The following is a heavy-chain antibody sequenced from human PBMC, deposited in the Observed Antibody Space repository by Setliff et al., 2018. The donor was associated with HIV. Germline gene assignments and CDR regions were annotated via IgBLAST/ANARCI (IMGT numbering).Heavy chain of an antibody. CDR3: ARQRLGGHDAFDV. CDR2: IYPGDSDT. J-gene: IGHJ3*01. CDR1: GYSFTNYW. D-gene: IGHD2-15*01. Sequence: GESLKISCKGSGYSFTNYWISWVRQMPGKGLEWMGNIYPGDSDTTYNPSLQGPVTISADRSTSTVYLQWRSLKATDTAMYYCARQRLGGHDAFDVWGHGTMVTVSS. V-gene: IGHV5-51*01.